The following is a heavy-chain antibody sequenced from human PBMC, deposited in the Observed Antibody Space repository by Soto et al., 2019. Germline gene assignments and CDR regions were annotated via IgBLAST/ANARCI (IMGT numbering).Heavy chain of an antibody. V-gene: IGHV4-39*01. CDR3: ARGDYYDSNGPFSDAFDI. CDR2: INYSGST. Sequence: SETLSLTRTVSSGSINSNTYYWGWIRQPPGKGLEWIGNINYSGSTYYNPSLKSRFTISRDNAKNSLYLQMDSLRAEDTAVYYCARGDYYDSNGPFSDAFDIWGQGTLVTVSS. D-gene: IGHD3-22*01. J-gene: IGHJ3*02. CDR1: SGSINSNTYY.